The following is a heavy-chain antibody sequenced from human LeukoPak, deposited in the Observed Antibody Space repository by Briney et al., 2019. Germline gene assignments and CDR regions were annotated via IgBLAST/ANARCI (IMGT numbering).Heavy chain of an antibody. Sequence: SQTLSLTCTVSGGSISSGGYSWSWIRQPPGKGLEWIGYIYYSGSTNYDPSLKSRVTISVDTSKNQFSLKLSSVTAADTAVYYCARLTPKIWSGRYWFDPWGQGTLVTVSS. CDR2: IYYSGST. CDR1: GGSISSGGYS. D-gene: IGHD3-10*01. J-gene: IGHJ5*02. CDR3: ARLTPKIWSGRYWFDP. V-gene: IGHV4-61*08.